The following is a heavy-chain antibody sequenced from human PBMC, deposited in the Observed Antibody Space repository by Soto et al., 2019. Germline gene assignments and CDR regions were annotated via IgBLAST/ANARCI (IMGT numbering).Heavy chain of an antibody. V-gene: IGHV3-23*01. CDR2: ISGSGGSS. J-gene: IGHJ6*02. CDR3: AKVTKRAAAGRYEYYKYGMDV. CDR1: GFAFSTYA. Sequence: GGSLRLSCAASGFAFSTYAMTWVHQAPGKGLEWVSVISGSGGSSYYADSVKGRFTISRDNSKNTLFLQMNGLRAGDTAVYYCAKVTKRAAAGRYEYYKYGMDVWGQGTTVTVSS. D-gene: IGHD6-13*01.